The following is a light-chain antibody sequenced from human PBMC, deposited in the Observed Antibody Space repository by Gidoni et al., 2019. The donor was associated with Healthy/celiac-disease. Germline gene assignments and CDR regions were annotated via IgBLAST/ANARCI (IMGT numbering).Light chain of an antibody. V-gene: IGLV1-40*01. CDR1: SSNIGAGYD. CDR3: QSYDSGLSGSV. CDR2: GNS. Sequence: QSVLTQPPSASGAPGPRVTIPCTGSSSNIGAGYDVHWYQQLPGTAPKLLIYGNSNRPSGVPDRFSGSRSGTSAALAITGRQAEDEADDYCQSYDSGLSGSVFGGGTKLSVL. J-gene: IGLJ2*01.